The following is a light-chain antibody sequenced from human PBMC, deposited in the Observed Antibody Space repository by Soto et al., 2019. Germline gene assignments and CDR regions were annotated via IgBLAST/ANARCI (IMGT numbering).Light chain of an antibody. CDR3: QQYGGSPYT. V-gene: IGKV3-20*01. CDR1: QSVRSNY. J-gene: IGKJ2*01. Sequence: DIVLTQSPGTLSLSPGERATLSCRASQSVRSNYLAWYQQKPRQAPRLLIYGASSRATGIPNRISGTGAGNDFPITISSLEPDDLAVYYCQQYGGSPYTFGQGTKLEIK. CDR2: GAS.